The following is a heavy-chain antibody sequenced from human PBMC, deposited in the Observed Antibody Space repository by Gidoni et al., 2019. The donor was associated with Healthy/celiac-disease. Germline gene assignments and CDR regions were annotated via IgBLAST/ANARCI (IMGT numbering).Heavy chain of an antibody. CDR1: GFTFSRYA. CDR3: ARGPNSDIVATTFDY. V-gene: IGHV3-64*01. Sequence: EVQLVESGGGLVQPGGSLRLSCAASGFTFSRYAMHWVRQAPGKGLEYVSAISSNGGSTYYANSVKGRFTISRDNSKNTLYLQMGSLRAEDMAVYYCARGPNSDIVATTFDYWGQGTLVTVSS. D-gene: IGHD5-12*01. CDR2: ISSNGGST. J-gene: IGHJ4*02.